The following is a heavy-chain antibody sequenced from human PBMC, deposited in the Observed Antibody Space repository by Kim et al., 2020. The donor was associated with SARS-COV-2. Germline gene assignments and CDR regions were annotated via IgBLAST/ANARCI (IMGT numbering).Heavy chain of an antibody. CDR2: ISWNGGNI. V-gene: IGHV3-9*01. CDR3: AKYSGYDALGY. D-gene: IGHD5-12*01. J-gene: IGHJ4*02. Sequence: GGSLRLSCAASGFIFGDYAMHWVRQAPGKGLEWVSRISWNGGNIDYADSVKGRFTISRDNAKKSLYLQMNSLRPEDTALYYCAKYSGYDALGYWGQGTLVTVSS. CDR1: GFIFGDYA.